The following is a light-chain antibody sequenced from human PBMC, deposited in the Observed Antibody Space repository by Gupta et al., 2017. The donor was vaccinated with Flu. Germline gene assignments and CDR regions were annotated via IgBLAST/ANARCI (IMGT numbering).Light chain of an antibody. CDR2: DDE. CDR3: QVYENESDNHVV. V-gene: IGLV3-21*02. J-gene: IGLJ2*01. Sequence: SYALTQALSVSVAPGQTAKITCGGDNIAIKSVHWYQQKPGQAPLLVLYDDEDRPSGIPERVSASNSGYTTTLTISRVEAGEEADYYCQVYENESDNHVVFGGGTKVTVL. CDR1: NIAIKS.